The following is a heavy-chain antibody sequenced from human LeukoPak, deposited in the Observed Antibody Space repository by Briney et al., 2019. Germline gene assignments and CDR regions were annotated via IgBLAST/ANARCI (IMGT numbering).Heavy chain of an antibody. CDR1: GYTFTSYD. CDR3: AKSLLTRNYVWGSYRYPFDY. CDR2: MNPNSGNT. Sequence: ASVKVSCKASGYTFTSYDINWVRQATGQGLEWMGWMNPNSGNTGYAQKFQGRVTITRNTSISTAYMELSSLRSEDTAVYYCAKSLLTRNYVWGSYRYPFDYWGQGTLVTVSS. J-gene: IGHJ4*02. D-gene: IGHD3-16*02. V-gene: IGHV1-8*03.